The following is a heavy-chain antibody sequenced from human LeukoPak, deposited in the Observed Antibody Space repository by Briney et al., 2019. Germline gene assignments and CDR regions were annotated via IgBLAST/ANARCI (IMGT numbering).Heavy chain of an antibody. CDR1: GYTFTGYY. Sequence: GASVKVSCKASGYTFTGYYMHWVRQAPGQGLEWMGWINPNSGGTNYAQKFQGRVTMTRDTSISTAYMELSRLRSDDTAVYYCARAQNYHDRSGYSDDTFDVWGHGTMITVSS. CDR3: ARAQNYHDRSGYSDDTFDV. D-gene: IGHD3-22*01. CDR2: INPNSGGT. V-gene: IGHV1-2*02. J-gene: IGHJ3*01.